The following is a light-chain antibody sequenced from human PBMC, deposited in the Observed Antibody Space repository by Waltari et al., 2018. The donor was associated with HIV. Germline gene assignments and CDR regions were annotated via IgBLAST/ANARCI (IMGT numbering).Light chain of an antibody. CDR1: QGIGSD. CDR2: AAS. CDR3: QRYDRAPYT. V-gene: IGKV1-27*01. Sequence: DVQMTQSPSSLSASVGDRVAITCRASQGIGSDLAWYQQKPGRVPKLLIYAASTLQSGGPARFSGSRSGTDFTLTITSQQTEDFGFYYCQRYDRAPYTFGPGTKLELK. J-gene: IGKJ2*01.